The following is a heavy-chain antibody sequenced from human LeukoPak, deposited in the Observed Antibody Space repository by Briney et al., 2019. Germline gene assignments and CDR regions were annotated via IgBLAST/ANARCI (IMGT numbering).Heavy chain of an antibody. Sequence: ASEKVSCKASGYTFTSYAMNWVRQAPGQGLEWMGWINTNTGNPTYAQGFTGRFVFSLDTSVSTAYLQISSLKAEDTAVYYCARDSIHGVSLYGMDVWGQGTTVTVSS. J-gene: IGHJ6*02. CDR3: ARDSIHGVSLYGMDV. V-gene: IGHV7-4-1*02. D-gene: IGHD6-6*01. CDR1: GYTFTSYA. CDR2: INTNTGNP.